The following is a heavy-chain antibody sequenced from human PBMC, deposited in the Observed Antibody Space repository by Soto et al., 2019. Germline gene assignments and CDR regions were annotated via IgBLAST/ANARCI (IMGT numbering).Heavy chain of an antibody. J-gene: IGHJ5*02. CDR3: AKGDGPYKVRWDWFDP. D-gene: IGHD1-20*01. Sequence: DVQLLESGGGLIQPGGSLRLSCAASGFTFSDYAMTWVRQAPGKGLEWVSGIGGGGADTYYADSVKGQFTISRDNSKNTLYLEMNGVRAEDKGVYFCAKGDGPYKVRWDWFDPLGQGNLVTVSS. CDR1: GFTFSDYA. CDR2: IGGGGADT. V-gene: IGHV3-23*01.